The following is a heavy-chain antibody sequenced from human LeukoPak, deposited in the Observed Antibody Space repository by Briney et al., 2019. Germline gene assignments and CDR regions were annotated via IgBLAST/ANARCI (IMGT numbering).Heavy chain of an antibody. CDR3: ARYVLTTFGYFSAADDF. CDR2: ISPTSGGT. CDR1: GYTFTDYY. D-gene: IGHD3-10*02. J-gene: IGHJ4*02. V-gene: IGHV1-2*02. Sequence: ASVKVSCKASGYTFTDYYMHWVRQAPGQGLEWMGWISPTSGGTNYAQKFQGRVTMTRDTSTGTAYMELSRLRSDDTAMHYCARYVLTTFGYFSAADDFWGQGTLVTVSS.